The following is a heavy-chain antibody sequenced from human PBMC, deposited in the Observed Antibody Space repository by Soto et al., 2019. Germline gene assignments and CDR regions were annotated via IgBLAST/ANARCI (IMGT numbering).Heavy chain of an antibody. CDR2: TYYRSKWYN. J-gene: IGHJ4*02. V-gene: IGHV6-1*01. Sequence: PSQTLSLTCAISGDSVSSNSAAWNWIRQSPSRGLEWLGRTYYRSKWYNDYAVSVKSRITINPDTSKNQFSLQLNSVTPEDTAVYYCARDYDFWSGYRAPIFDYWGQGTLVTVSS. CDR1: GDSVSSNSAA. CDR3: ARDYDFWSGYRAPIFDY. D-gene: IGHD3-3*01.